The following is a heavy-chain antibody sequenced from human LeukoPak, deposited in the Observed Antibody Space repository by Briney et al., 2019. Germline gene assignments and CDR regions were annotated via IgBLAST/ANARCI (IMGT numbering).Heavy chain of an antibody. CDR3: ARATSIKVATIAAGY. CDR1: GYTFTSNY. CDR2: IYPRDGST. Sequence: ASVKVSCKASGYTFTSNYIHWVRQAPGQGLEWMGMIYPRDGSTSYAQKFQGRVTVTRDTSTSTVHMELSGLRSEDTAVYYCARATSIKVATIAAGYWGQGTLVTVSS. V-gene: IGHV1-46*01. J-gene: IGHJ4*02. D-gene: IGHD5-12*01.